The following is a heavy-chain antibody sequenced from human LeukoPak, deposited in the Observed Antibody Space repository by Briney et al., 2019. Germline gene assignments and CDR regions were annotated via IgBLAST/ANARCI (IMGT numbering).Heavy chain of an antibody. D-gene: IGHD2-2*01. Sequence: PGGSLRLSCAASGFTFSSYSMNWVRQAPGKGLEWVSSISSSSSYIYYADSVKGRFTISRDNAENSLYLQMNSLRAEDTAVYYCARDLVVPATIISHYYYYGMDVWGKGTTVTVSS. CDR3: ARDLVVPATIISHYYYYGMDV. CDR1: GFTFSSYS. CDR2: ISSSSSYI. V-gene: IGHV3-21*01. J-gene: IGHJ6*04.